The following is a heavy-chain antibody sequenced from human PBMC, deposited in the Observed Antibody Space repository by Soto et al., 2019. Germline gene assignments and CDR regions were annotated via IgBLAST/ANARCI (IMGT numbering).Heavy chain of an antibody. Sequence: QVQLVQSGAEVKKPGASVKVSCKASGYTFTSYGITWVRQAPGQGLEWLGWINGYNGNTNYAQKHQGRVTMTTDTSTSTAYMELRSLRSYDTAVYYCARMGDVPYYYYGMDVWGQGTTVTVSS. CDR1: GYTFTSYG. CDR2: INGYNGNT. CDR3: ARMGDVPYYYYGMDV. V-gene: IGHV1-18*01. D-gene: IGHD2-21*02. J-gene: IGHJ6*02.